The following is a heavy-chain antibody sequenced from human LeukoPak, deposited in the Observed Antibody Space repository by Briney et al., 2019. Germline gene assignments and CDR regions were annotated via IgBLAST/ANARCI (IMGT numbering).Heavy chain of an antibody. CDR2: ISGSGSTI. D-gene: IGHD6-19*01. CDR1: GLTFSDYY. J-gene: IGHJ5*02. Sequence: GGSLRLSCAASGLTFSDYYMSWIRQAPGKGLEWVSYISGSGSTIYYADSVKGRFTISRDNAKNSLYLQMNSLRAEDTAVYYCARDGVIAVARKASWGQGTLVTVSS. CDR3: ARDGVIAVARKAS. V-gene: IGHV3-11*01.